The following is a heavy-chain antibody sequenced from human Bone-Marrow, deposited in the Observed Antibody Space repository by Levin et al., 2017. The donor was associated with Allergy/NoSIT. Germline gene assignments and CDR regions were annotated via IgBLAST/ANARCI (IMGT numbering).Heavy chain of an antibody. J-gene: IGHJ4*02. Sequence: PGGSLRLSCAASGFTVSRNYMSWVRQAPGKGLEWVSLIYSGGDTQYADSVKGRFTISRDNSKNTLYLQMNRLRADDTAVYYCARNGVGTAAGTPWGQGTLVTVSS. CDR1: GFTVSRNY. V-gene: IGHV3-66*01. CDR2: IYSGGDT. CDR3: ARNGVGTAAGTP. D-gene: IGHD6-13*01.